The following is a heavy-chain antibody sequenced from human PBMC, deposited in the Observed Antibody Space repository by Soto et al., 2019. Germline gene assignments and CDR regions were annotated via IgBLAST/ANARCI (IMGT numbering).Heavy chain of an antibody. CDR3: ATAWSTIDSSGFYFPGAFDI. Sequence: EVQLLESGGGLVQPGGSLRLSCAASGFTFSSYAMNWVRRAPGKGLEWVSSISGSGGTTYYADSVKGRFTMSRDNSTSTLYLQMNRLRAEHTAVYYCATAWSTIDSSGFYFPGAFDIWGQGTMVTVSS. D-gene: IGHD3-22*01. J-gene: IGHJ3*02. CDR2: ISGSGGTT. V-gene: IGHV3-23*01. CDR1: GFTFSSYA.